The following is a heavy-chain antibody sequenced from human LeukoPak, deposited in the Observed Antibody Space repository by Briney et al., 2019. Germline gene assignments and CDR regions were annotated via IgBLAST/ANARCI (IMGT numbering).Heavy chain of an antibody. J-gene: IGHJ4*02. Sequence: GGSLRLSCEASGFTFNTHAMSWVRQAPGKGLEWVASITRSWRTPYYTDSVKGRFTISRDNSKNTLYLQMNSLRGEDTAVYYCAKDRPNFYETSGSYYKIKGDFWGQGSLVT. V-gene: IGHV3-23*01. CDR2: ITRSWRTP. D-gene: IGHD3-10*01. CDR1: GFTFNTHA. CDR3: AKDRPNFYETSGSYYKIKGDF.